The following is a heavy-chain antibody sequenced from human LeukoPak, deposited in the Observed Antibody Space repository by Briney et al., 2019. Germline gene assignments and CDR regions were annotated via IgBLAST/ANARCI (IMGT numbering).Heavy chain of an antibody. CDR2: IYTSGST. Sequence: PSETLSLTCTVSGGSISSGSYYWSWIRQPAGKGLEWIGRIYTSGSTNYNPSLKSRVTISVDTSKNHFSLKLSSVTAADTAVYYCTRLGFDSSGIGAYVFDIWGQGTVVTVSS. D-gene: IGHD3-22*01. CDR3: TRLGFDSSGIGAYVFDI. V-gene: IGHV4-61*02. CDR1: GGSISSGSYY. J-gene: IGHJ3*02.